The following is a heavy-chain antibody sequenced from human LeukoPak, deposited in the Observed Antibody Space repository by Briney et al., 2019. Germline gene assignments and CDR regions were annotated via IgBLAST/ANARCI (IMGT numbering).Heavy chain of an antibody. J-gene: IGHJ4*02. D-gene: IGHD3-10*01. CDR2: INHSGST. CDR1: GGSFSGYY. V-gene: IGHV4-34*01. CDR3: ARGGSRFMVRGVTIDY. Sequence: SETLSLTCAVYGGSFSGYYWSWIRQPPGKGLEWIGEINHSGSTNCNPSLKSRVTISVDTSKNQFSLKLSSVTAADTAVYYCARGGSRFMVRGVTIDYWGQGTLVTVSS.